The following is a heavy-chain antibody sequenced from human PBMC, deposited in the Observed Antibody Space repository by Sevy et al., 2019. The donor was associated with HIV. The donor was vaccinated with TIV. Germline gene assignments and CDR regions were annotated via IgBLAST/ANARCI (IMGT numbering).Heavy chain of an antibody. CDR3: ARGGYSSSRSRREFDP. CDR2: IIPIFGTA. D-gene: IGHD6-13*01. CDR1: GGTFSSYA. J-gene: IGHJ5*02. Sequence: ASVKVSCMASGGTFSSYAISWVRQAPGQGLEWMGGIIPIFGTANYAQKFQGRVTITADESTSTAYMELSSLRSEDTAVYYCARGGYSSSRSRREFDPWGQGTLVTVSS. V-gene: IGHV1-69*13.